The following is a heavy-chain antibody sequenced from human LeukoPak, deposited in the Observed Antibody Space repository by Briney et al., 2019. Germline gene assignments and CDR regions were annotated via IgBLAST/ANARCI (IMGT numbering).Heavy chain of an antibody. CDR3: ARDPSLVSGWYDY. D-gene: IGHD6-19*01. V-gene: IGHV3-74*01. Sequence: GGSLRLSCAASGFTFSRYWMHWVGQAPGKGLVWVSRIEGDGSTTSYADSVKGRFTISRDNAKNTLFLQMDSLRAEDTAVYYCARDPSLVSGWYDYWGQGTLVTVSS. J-gene: IGHJ4*02. CDR2: IEGDGSTT. CDR1: GFTFSRYW.